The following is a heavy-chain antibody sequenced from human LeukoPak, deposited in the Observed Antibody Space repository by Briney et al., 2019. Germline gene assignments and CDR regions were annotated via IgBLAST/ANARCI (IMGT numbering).Heavy chain of an antibody. Sequence: PSETLSLTCTVSGGSISSYYWSWIRQPPGKGLEWIGYIYYSGSTNYNPSLKSRVTISVDTSKNQFSLKLSSVTAADTAVYYCARGISAYWGQGTLVTVSS. J-gene: IGHJ4*02. CDR3: ARGISAY. CDR1: GGSISSYY. D-gene: IGHD3-3*01. CDR2: IYYSGST. V-gene: IGHV4-59*01.